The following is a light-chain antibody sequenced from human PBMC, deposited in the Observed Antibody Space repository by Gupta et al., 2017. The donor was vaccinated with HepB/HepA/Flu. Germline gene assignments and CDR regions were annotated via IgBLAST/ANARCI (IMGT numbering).Light chain of an antibody. Sequence: EMVLTQSPAPLSLSPGERATLSCRASQSVSSYLAWYQQKPGQPPRLLIYDTSNRATGIPARFSGSGSGTDFSLTISNLEPEDSAVYYCQQRRNWPRGFTFGPGTKVEIK. CDR3: QQRRNWPRGFT. CDR2: DTS. CDR1: QSVSSY. V-gene: IGKV3-11*01. J-gene: IGKJ3*01.